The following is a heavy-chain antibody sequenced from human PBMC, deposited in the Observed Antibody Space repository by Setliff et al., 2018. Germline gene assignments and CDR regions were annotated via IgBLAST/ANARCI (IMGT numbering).Heavy chain of an antibody. CDR3: ARAEVPDYWYFDL. CDR2: IRHDGNNK. J-gene: IGHJ2*01. CDR1: GFSFSNYG. Sequence: GGSLRLSCATSGFSFSNYGMHWVRQAPGKGLEWVSFIRHDGNNKYYKDSVRGRFTISRDNSKNTVYLQMNSLRPEDTAVYYCARAEVPDYWYFDLWGRGTLVTVSS. V-gene: IGHV3-30*02.